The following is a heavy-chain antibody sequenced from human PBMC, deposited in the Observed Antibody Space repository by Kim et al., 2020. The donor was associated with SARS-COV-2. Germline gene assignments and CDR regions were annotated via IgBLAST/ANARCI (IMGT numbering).Heavy chain of an antibody. J-gene: IGHJ6*03. Sequence: ASVKVSCKASGYRFNSFDINWVRQATGQGLEWMGWMNPKSGNTGYEQRFKDRVTLTKSTSESTAYMVLSSLTFEDTAVYYCARGYSSSSQLYFFYMDVWGKGTTVTVS. CDR1: GYRFNSFD. CDR3: ARGYSSSSQLYFFYMDV. CDR2: MNPKSGNT. V-gene: IGHV1-8*01. D-gene: IGHD6-6*01.